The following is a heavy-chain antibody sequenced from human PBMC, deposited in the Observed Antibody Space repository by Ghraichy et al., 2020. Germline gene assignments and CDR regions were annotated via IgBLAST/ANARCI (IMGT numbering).Heavy chain of an antibody. CDR1: GFTFSSYG. CDR3: AREYYDSSGYYYGVWFPPEEYGMDV. J-gene: IGHJ6*02. Sequence: SQRLSCAASGFTFSSYGMHWVRQAPGKGLEWVAVIWYDGSNKYYADSVKGRFTISRDNSKNTLYLQMNSLRAEDTAVYYCAREYYDSSGYYYGVWFPPEEYGMDVWGQGTTVTVSS. D-gene: IGHD3-22*01. CDR2: IWYDGSNK. V-gene: IGHV3-33*01.